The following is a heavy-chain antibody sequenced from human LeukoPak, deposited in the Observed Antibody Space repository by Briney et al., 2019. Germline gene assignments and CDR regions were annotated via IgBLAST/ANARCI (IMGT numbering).Heavy chain of an antibody. J-gene: IGHJ5*02. Sequence: GESLKISCKGSGNTFTSYWIGWVRQMPGKGLEWMGIIYPGDSDTRYSPSFQGQVTISADKSISTAYLQWSSLKASDTAMYYCARRSGSYGNWFDPWGQGTLVTVSS. CDR1: GNTFTSYW. D-gene: IGHD1-26*01. CDR2: IYPGDSDT. CDR3: ARRSGSYGNWFDP. V-gene: IGHV5-51*01.